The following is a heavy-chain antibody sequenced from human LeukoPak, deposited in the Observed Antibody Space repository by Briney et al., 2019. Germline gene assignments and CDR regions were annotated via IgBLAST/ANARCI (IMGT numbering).Heavy chain of an antibody. CDR3: AREEDSSAIRSSDGMDV. CDR1: GFTFSSYT. Sequence: GGSLRLSCAASGFTFSSYTMNWGRQAPGKGLEWVSCISKGSDYAYYADSVKGRFTISRDNAKNSVDLQMNSLRAEDTALYYCAREEDSSAIRSSDGMDVWGQGTTVTVSS. V-gene: IGHV3-21*01. CDR2: ISKGSDYA. J-gene: IGHJ6*02. D-gene: IGHD6-6*01.